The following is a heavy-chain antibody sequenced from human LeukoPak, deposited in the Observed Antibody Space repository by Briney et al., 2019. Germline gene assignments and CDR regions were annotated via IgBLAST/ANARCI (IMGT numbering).Heavy chain of an antibody. Sequence: SETLSLTCTVSGGSISSYWSWIRQPPGKGLEWIGYIYYSGSTNYNPSLKSRVTISVDTSKNQFSLKLSSVTAADTAVYYCARSGYDSDYFDYWGQGTLVTVSS. CDR2: IYYSGST. D-gene: IGHD5-12*01. CDR1: GGSISSY. CDR3: ARSGYDSDYFDY. V-gene: IGHV4-59*08. J-gene: IGHJ4*02.